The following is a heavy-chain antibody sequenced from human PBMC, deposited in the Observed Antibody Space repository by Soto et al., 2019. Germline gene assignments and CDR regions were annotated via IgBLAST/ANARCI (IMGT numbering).Heavy chain of an antibody. Sequence: PGGSPRLSFAASGFTFRNYWMSWVRQAPGKGLEWVAKIKVDGSDKYYVDSVKGRFAISRDNAKSSLNLQMNSLRGEDTAVYYCTRDRGWNALDYWGQGNQVTLSS. D-gene: IGHD1-1*01. CDR1: GFTFRNYW. V-gene: IGHV3-7*05. CDR2: IKVDGSDK. J-gene: IGHJ4*02. CDR3: TRDRGWNALDY.